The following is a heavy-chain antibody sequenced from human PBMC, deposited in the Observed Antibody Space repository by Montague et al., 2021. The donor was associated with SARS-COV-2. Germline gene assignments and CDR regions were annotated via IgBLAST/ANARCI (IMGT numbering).Heavy chain of an antibody. CDR1: GGSISSFY. CDR2: IYYSGST. CDR3: F. D-gene: IGHD3-22*01. J-gene: IGHJ4*02. Sequence: ETLSLTCTVSGGSISSFYWSWIRQPPGKGLEWIGNIYYSGSTKYSPSLKLRSVTAADTAVYYCARAQSTCFIANCVDYFDFWGLGALVTVSS. V-gene: IGHV4-59*01.